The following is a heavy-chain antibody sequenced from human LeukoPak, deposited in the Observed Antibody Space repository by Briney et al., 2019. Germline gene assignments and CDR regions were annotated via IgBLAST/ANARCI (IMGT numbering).Heavy chain of an antibody. V-gene: IGHV4-30-4*01. CDR2: IYYSGST. D-gene: IGHD6-13*01. Sequence: SQTLSLTCTVSGGSISSGDYYWSWIRQPPGKGLEWIGYIYYSGSTYYNPSLKSRVTISVDTSKNQFSLELSSVTAADTAVYYCARDQVGSSWFRPTFYYYYGMDVWGQGTTVTVSS. CDR1: GGSISSGDYY. J-gene: IGHJ6*02. CDR3: ARDQVGSSWFRPTFYYYYGMDV.